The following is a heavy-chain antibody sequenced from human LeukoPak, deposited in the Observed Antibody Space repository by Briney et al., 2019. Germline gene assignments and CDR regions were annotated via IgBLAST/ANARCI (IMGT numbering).Heavy chain of an antibody. CDR2: INHSGST. CDR3: ASSDDILTGCYKGLDN. J-gene: IGHJ4*02. V-gene: IGHV4-34*01. D-gene: IGHD3-9*01. Sequence: SETLSLTCAVYGGSFSGYYWSWIRQPPGKGLEWIGEINHSGSTNYNPSLKSRVTISVDTSKNQFSLKLSSVTAADTAVYYCASSDDILTGCYKGLDNWGQGTLVTVSS. CDR1: GGSFSGYY.